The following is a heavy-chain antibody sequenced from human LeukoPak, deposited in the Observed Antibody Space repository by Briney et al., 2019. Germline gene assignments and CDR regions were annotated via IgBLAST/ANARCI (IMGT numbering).Heavy chain of an antibody. CDR3: SGYSYGYGMDV. V-gene: IGHV3-30*03. CDR2: ISYDGSNK. CDR1: GFTFSSYG. J-gene: IGHJ6*02. D-gene: IGHD5-18*01. Sequence: GGSLRLSCAASGFTFSSYGMHWVRQAPGKGLECVAGISYDGSNKYYADSVKGRFTISRDNSKNTLYLQMNSLRAEDTAVYYCSGYSYGYGMDVWGQGTTVTVSS.